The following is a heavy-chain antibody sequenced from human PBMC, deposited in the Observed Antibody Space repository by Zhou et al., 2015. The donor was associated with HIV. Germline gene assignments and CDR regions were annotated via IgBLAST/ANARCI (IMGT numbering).Heavy chain of an antibody. CDR2: INTNTGNP. V-gene: IGHV7-4-1*02. D-gene: IGHD2-2*01. CDR1: GDTFSSFS. CDR3: ARRLGYCSTDSCYGREALDI. J-gene: IGHJ3*02. Sequence: QVQLVQSGSELKKPGASVKVSCTASGDTFSSFSFNWVRQAPGQGLEWMGWINTNTGNPTYAPDFKGRFVFSSDTSGSTAYLQIISLKTEDTAVYYCARRLGYCSTDSCYGREALDIWGQGTMLIVSS.